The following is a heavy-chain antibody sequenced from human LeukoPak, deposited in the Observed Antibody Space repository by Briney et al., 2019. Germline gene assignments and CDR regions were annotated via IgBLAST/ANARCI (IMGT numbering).Heavy chain of an antibody. Sequence: PSETLSLTCAVYGGSFSGYYWSWIRQPPGKGLEWIGEINHSGSTNYNPSLKSRVTISVDTSKNQFSLKLSSVTAADTAVYYCARVCKRCQWLRNGVFDYWGQGTLVTVSS. CDR1: GGSFSGYY. CDR3: ARVCKRCQWLRNGVFDY. D-gene: IGHD5-12*01. J-gene: IGHJ4*02. CDR2: INHSGST. V-gene: IGHV4-34*01.